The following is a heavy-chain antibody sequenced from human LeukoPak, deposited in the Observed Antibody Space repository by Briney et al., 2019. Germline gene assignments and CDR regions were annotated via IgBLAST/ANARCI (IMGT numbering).Heavy chain of an antibody. CDR3: ARGPKSTVTTD. Sequence: GGSLRLSCAASGFIVSSNHMNWVRQAPGKGLEWVSIIYSGGSTYYADSVKGRFTISRDNAKNTLYLQMNSLRAEDTAVYYCARGPKSTVTTDWGQGTLVTVSS. J-gene: IGHJ4*02. CDR1: GFIVSSNH. D-gene: IGHD4-17*01. V-gene: IGHV3-66*01. CDR2: IYSGGST.